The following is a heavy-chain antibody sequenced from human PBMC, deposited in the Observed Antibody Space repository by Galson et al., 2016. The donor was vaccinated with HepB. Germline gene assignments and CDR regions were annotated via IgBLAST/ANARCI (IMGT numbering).Heavy chain of an antibody. CDR3: ARVLRFLEWLEFDP. J-gene: IGHJ5*02. CDR1: GGSISRYY. D-gene: IGHD3-3*01. V-gene: IGHV4-59*01. Sequence: SETLSLTCTVSGGSISRYYWSWIRQPPGKGLEWIGYIYYMGNTNYNPSLKSRVTISVDTSKNQFSLKLSSVTAADTAVYYCARVLRFLEWLEFDPWGQGTLVTVSS. CDR2: IYYMGNT.